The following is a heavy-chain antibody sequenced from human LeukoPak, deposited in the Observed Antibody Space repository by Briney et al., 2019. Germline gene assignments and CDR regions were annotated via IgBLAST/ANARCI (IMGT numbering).Heavy chain of an antibody. CDR3: ARCYYDSSGYYGFGY. CDR1: GGSISSYY. Sequence: PSETLSLTCTVSGGSISSYYWSWIRQPPGKGLEWIGYIYYSGSTNYNPSLKSRVTISVDTSKNQFSLKLSSVTAADTAVYYCARCYYDSSGYYGFGYWGQGTLVTVSS. V-gene: IGHV4-59*12. D-gene: IGHD3-22*01. J-gene: IGHJ4*02. CDR2: IYYSGST.